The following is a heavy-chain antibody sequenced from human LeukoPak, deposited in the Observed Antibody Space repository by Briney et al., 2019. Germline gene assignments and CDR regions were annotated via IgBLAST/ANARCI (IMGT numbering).Heavy chain of an antibody. V-gene: IGHV4-31*03. CDR3: ARGDTFDY. CDR1: GGSISSGGYC. CDR2: IYYSGST. J-gene: IGHJ4*02. D-gene: IGHD3-16*01. Sequence: SETLSLTCTVSGGSISSGGYCWSWIRQHPGKGLEWIGYIYYSGSTYYNPSLKSRVTISVDTSKNQFSLKLSSVTAADTAVYYCARGDTFDYWGQGTLVTVSS.